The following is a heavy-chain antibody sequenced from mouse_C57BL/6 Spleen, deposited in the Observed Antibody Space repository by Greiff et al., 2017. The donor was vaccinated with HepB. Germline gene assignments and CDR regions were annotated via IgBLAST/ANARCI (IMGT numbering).Heavy chain of an antibody. V-gene: IGHV1-69*01. CDR1: GYTFTSYW. CDR2: IDPSDSYT. Sequence: QVQLQQPGAELVMPGASVKLSCKASGYTFTSYWMHWVKQRPGQGLEWIGEIDPSDSYTNYNQKFKGKSTLTVDKSSSTAYMQLSSLTSEDSAVYYCARKRVLDYWGQGTSVTVSS. J-gene: IGHJ4*01. CDR3: ARKRVLDY.